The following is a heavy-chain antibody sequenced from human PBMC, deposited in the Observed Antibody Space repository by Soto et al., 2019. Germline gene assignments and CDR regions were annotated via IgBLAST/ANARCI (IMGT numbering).Heavy chain of an antibody. Sequence: QITLKESGPTRVKPTQTLTLTCTVSGFSLSTSGVGVGWIRQPPGKALEWLALIYWDDDKRYSPSLKSRLTITKDTSKNQVVLTVTNMDPVDTATYYCAHRLRDSGTYPYCDHWGQGTLVTVSS. CDR3: AHRLRDSGTYPYCDH. J-gene: IGHJ4*02. D-gene: IGHD3-10*01. CDR2: IYWDDDK. V-gene: IGHV2-5*02. CDR1: GFSLSTSGVG.